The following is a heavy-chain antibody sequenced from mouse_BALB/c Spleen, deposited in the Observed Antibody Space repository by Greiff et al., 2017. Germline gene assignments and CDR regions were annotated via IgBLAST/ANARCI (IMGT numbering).Heavy chain of an antibody. D-gene: IGHD4-1*01. J-gene: IGHJ2*01. V-gene: IGHV14-3*02. Sequence: EVQLQQSGAELVKPGASVKLSCTASGFNIKDTYMHWVKQRPEQGLEWIGRIDPANGNTKYDPKFQGKASITADTSSNTAYLQLSSLTSEDTAVYYCARRRTGDYWGQGTTLTVSS. CDR1: GFNIKDTY. CDR2: IDPANGNT. CDR3: ARRRTGDY.